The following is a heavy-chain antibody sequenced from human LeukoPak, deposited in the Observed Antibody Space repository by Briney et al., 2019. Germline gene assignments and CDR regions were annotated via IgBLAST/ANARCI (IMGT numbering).Heavy chain of an antibody. CDR1: GGTFSSYA. D-gene: IGHD4-17*01. V-gene: IGHV1-69*01. Sequence: SVKVSCKASGGTFSSYAISWVRQAPGQGLEWMGGIIPIFGTANYAQKFQGRVTITADESTSTAYMELSSLRSEDTAVYYCARDPSTVTTSDAFDIWGQGTMVTVSP. CDR3: ARDPSTVTTSDAFDI. J-gene: IGHJ3*02. CDR2: IIPIFGTA.